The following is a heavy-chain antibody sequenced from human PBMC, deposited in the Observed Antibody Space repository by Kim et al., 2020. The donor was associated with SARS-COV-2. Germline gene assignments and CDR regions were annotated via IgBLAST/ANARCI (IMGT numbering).Heavy chain of an antibody. CDR2: VSPYNGSR. J-gene: IGHJ5*02. CDR1: GYTFSSYG. D-gene: IGHD3-10*01. V-gene: IGHV1-18*01. CDR3: ARRFHGAGSRDWFDP. Sequence: ASVKVSCKASGYTFSSYGITWVRQVPGQGLEWMGWVSPYNGSRNYAQKFQGRVTMTTDTSAATAYMELRSLRSDDTAMYYCARRFHGAGSRDWFDPWGQGTLVTVSS.